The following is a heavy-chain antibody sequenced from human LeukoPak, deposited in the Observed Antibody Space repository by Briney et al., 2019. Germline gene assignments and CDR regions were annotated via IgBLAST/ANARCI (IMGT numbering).Heavy chain of an antibody. Sequence: SETLSLTCTVSGGSISGYYWSWIRQSPGKGLEWVGHIYSSGSTNYNPSLKSRVTVAVDTSKNQFSLKLSSVTAADTAVYYCARDPDCSSTSCQGDYWGQGTLVTVSS. J-gene: IGHJ4*02. V-gene: IGHV4-59*12. CDR3: ARDPDCSSTSCQGDY. CDR2: IYSSGST. D-gene: IGHD2-2*01. CDR1: GGSISGYY.